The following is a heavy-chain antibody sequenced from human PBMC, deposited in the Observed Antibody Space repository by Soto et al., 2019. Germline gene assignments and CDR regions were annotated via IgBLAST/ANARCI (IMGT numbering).Heavy chain of an antibody. CDR1: GYSISSGYY. CDR3: ARVGREWELRY. D-gene: IGHD1-26*01. J-gene: IGHJ4*02. V-gene: IGHV4-38-2*01. CDR2: IYHSGST. Sequence: PSETLSLTCAVSGYSISSGYYWGWIRQPPGKGLEWIGSIYHSGSTYYNPSLKSRVTISVDTSKNQFSLKLSSVTAADTAVYYCARVGREWELRYWGQGTLVT.